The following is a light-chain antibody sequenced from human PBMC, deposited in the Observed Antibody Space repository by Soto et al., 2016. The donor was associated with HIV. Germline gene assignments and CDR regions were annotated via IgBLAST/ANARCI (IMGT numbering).Light chain of an antibody. J-gene: IGLJ2*01. V-gene: IGLV3-21*03. CDR1: NIGRKS. Sequence: SYVLTQPPSVSVAPGKTATITCGGDNIGRKSVNWYQQKPGQAPVLVVYDDSDRPSGIPERFSGSNSGNTATLTISRVDIGDEADYYCQVWDSGSDPVVFGGGTKLTVL. CDR3: QVWDSGSDPVV. CDR2: DDS.